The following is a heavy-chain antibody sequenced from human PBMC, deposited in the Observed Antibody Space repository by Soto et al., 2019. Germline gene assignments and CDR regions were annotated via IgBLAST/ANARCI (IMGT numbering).Heavy chain of an antibody. CDR3: ARGVAGSGFDL. J-gene: IGHJ4*02. D-gene: IGHD6-19*01. Sequence: SQTLSLTCAISGDSVSSKTAAVKFISSSPSRGLEWLGRTYYRSNWRHDYAVSVKSRITVNPDTSKNHFSLQLNSVTPDDTAVYYCARGVAGSGFDLWGQGALVTVSS. V-gene: IGHV6-1*01. CDR2: TYYRSNWRH. CDR1: GDSVSSKTAA.